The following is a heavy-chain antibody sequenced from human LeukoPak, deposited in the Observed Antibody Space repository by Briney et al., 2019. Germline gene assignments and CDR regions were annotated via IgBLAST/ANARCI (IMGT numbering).Heavy chain of an antibody. CDR3: AQNFYDSSGLYFDY. J-gene: IGHJ4*02. V-gene: IGHV3-21*01. CDR1: GFTFSTYS. Sequence: GGSLRLSCVASGFTFSTYSMNWVRQAPGKGLEWVSSISSSSNYIYYAVSVKGRFTISRDNAKNSLYLQMNSLRAADTAVYYCAQNFYDSSGLYFDYWGQGTLVTVSS. D-gene: IGHD3-22*01. CDR2: ISSSSNYI.